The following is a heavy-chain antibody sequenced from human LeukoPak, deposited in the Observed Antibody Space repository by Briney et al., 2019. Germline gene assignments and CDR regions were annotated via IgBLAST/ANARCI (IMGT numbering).Heavy chain of an antibody. Sequence: ASVKVSCKASGGTFSSYAISWVRQAPGQGLEWMGRIIPILGIANYAQKFQGRVTITADKSTSTAYMELSSLRSEDTAVYYCARDRYSSSFSTSSYWFDSWGQGALVTVSS. CDR2: IIPILGIA. CDR3: ARDRYSSSFSTSSYWFDS. V-gene: IGHV1-69*04. J-gene: IGHJ5*01. D-gene: IGHD6-6*01. CDR1: GGTFSSYA.